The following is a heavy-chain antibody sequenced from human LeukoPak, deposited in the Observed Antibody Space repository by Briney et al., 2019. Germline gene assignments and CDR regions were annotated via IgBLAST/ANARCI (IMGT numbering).Heavy chain of an antibody. Sequence: GGSLRLSCAASGLTFSSYEMNWVRQAPGKGLEWVSYISNSGGTIYYADSVKGRFTISRDNAKNSLYLQMNCLRAEDTAVYYCVRPNGPTPFDYWGQATLVTVSS. J-gene: IGHJ4*02. CDR3: VRPNGPTPFDY. CDR1: GLTFSSYE. CDR2: ISNSGGTI. V-gene: IGHV3-48*03.